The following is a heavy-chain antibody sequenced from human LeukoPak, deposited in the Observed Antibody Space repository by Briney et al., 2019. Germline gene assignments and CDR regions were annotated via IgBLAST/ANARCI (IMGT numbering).Heavy chain of an antibody. V-gene: IGHV3-53*05. CDR1: GFTVSSNY. Sequence: GGSLRLSCAASGFTVSSNYMSWVRQAPGKGLEWVSVIYSAGDTSYADSVKGRFTISRDNSKNTLYLEMSDLRAEDTAVYYCAKDHGSGSYYNADAFDIWGQGAMVIVSS. D-gene: IGHD3-10*01. CDR2: IYSAGDT. CDR3: AKDHGSGSYYNADAFDI. J-gene: IGHJ3*02.